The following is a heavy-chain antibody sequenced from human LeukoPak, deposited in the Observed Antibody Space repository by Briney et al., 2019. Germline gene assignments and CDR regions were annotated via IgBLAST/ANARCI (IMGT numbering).Heavy chain of an antibody. CDR2: IKQDGSEK. CDR3: VGGPRSAY. J-gene: IGHJ4*02. CDR1: GFIFSDCY. V-gene: IGHV3-7*01. Sequence: GGSLRLSCAAPGFIFSDCYMRWVSQAPGKGLEWVANIKQDGSEKYYMDSVKGRFTISRDNARNSLYLQMNSLSAEDTAVYYCVGGPRSAYWGQGTLVTVSS. D-gene: IGHD1-14*01.